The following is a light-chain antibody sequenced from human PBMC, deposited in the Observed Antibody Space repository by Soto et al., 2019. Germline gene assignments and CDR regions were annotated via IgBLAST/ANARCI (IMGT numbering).Light chain of an antibody. Sequence: EIVLTQSPGTLSLSPGERATLSCRASQSVSSSYLAWYQQKPGQAPRLLIYGASSRAPGIPDRFSGSGSGTDFTFPISRLEPEDFAVYYCQQYGSSPLTFGGGPKLEIK. CDR3: QQYGSSPLT. V-gene: IGKV3-20*01. J-gene: IGKJ4*01. CDR2: GAS. CDR1: QSVSSSY.